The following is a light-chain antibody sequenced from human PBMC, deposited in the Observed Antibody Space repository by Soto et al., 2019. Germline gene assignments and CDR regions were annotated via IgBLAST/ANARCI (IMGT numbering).Light chain of an antibody. V-gene: IGKV3-15*01. CDR3: QQYSDWPPT. CDR2: GAS. J-gene: IGKJ1*01. CDR1: ESLSSH. Sequence: EVVMTQSPATLSVSPGTGATLSCRASESLSSHVAWYQQKPGQAPRLLIYGASTRGTGIPARFSGSGSGTEFTLTISSLQSEDFAVYYCQQYSDWPPTFGRGNKVDIK.